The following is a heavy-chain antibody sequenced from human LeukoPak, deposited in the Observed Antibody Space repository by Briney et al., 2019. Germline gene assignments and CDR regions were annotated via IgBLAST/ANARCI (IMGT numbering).Heavy chain of an antibody. CDR3: ARQYSSGWYGFSHY. J-gene: IGHJ4*02. Sequence: SETLSLTRTVSGGSISSSSYYWGWIHQPPGKGLERIGSIYYSGSTYYNPSLKSRVTISVDTSKNQFSLKLSSVSAADTAVYYCARQYSSGWYGFSHYWGQGTLVTVSS. D-gene: IGHD6-19*01. CDR2: IYYSGST. V-gene: IGHV4-39*01. CDR1: GGSISSSSYY.